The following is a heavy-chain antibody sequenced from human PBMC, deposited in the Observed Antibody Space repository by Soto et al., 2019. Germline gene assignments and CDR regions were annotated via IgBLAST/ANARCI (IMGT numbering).Heavy chain of an antibody. CDR2: IDPSDSYT. V-gene: IGHV5-10-1*01. CDR1: GYSFTSYW. J-gene: IGHJ5*02. Sequence: GESLKISCKGSGYSFTSYWISWVRQMPGKGLEWMGRIDPSDSYTNYSPSFQGHVTISADKSISTAYLQWSSLKASDTAMYYCARQGATAVLYNWFDPWGQATLVTVSS. D-gene: IGHD1-26*01. CDR3: ARQGATAVLYNWFDP.